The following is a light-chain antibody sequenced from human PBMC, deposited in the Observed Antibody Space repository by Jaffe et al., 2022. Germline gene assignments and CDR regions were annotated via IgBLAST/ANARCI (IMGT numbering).Light chain of an antibody. Sequence: DIQMTQSPSSLSASVGDRVTITCRASQSISNYLNWYQQKAGKAPKLLIYAASSLQSGVPSRFSGSESGTDFTLTISSLQPEDFATYYCQQTYTIPVTFGQGTRLEIK. V-gene: IGKV1-39*01. CDR1: QSISNY. CDR3: QQTYTIPVT. CDR2: AAS. J-gene: IGKJ5*01.